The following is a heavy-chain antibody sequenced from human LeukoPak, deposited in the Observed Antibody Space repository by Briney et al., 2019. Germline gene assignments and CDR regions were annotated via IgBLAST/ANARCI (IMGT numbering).Heavy chain of an antibody. CDR1: GGSISSSY. CDR3: AGDYYDSSGYSLARAFDI. CDR2: IYYSGST. V-gene: IGHV4-59*06. D-gene: IGHD3-22*01. J-gene: IGHJ3*02. Sequence: SETLSLTCTVSGGSISSSYWSWIRRPPGKGLEWIGYIYYSGSTYYNPSLKSRVTISVDTSKNQFSLKLSSVTAADTAVYYCAGDYYDSSGYSLARAFDIWGQGTMVTVSS.